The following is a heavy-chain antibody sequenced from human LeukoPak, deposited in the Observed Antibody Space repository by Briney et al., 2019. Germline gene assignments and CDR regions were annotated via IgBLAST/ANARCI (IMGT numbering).Heavy chain of an antibody. D-gene: IGHD1-26*01. CDR3: ARGRIGSFDYYYYYMDV. CDR1: GGTFSSYA. V-gene: IGHV1-69*05. CDR2: IIPIFGTA. Sequence: GASVKVSCKASGGTFSSYATSWVRQAPGQGLEWMGGIIPIFGTANYAQKFQGRVTITTDESTSTAYMELSSLRSEDTAVYYCARGRIGSFDYYYYYMDVWGKGTTVTVSS. J-gene: IGHJ6*03.